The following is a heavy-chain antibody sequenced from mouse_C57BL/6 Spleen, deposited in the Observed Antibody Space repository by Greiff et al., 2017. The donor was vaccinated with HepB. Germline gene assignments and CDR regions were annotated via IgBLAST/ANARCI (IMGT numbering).Heavy chain of an antibody. CDR2: INPNNGGT. D-gene: IGHD1-1*01. Sequence: VQLQQSGPELVKPGASVKMSCKASGYTFTDYNMHWVKQSHGKSLEWIGYINPNNGGTSYNQKFKGKATLTVNKSSSTAYMELRSLTSEDSAVYYCARGPYYGSSPLFAYWGQGTLVTVSA. J-gene: IGHJ3*01. CDR1: GYTFTDYN. V-gene: IGHV1-22*01. CDR3: ARGPYYGSSPLFAY.